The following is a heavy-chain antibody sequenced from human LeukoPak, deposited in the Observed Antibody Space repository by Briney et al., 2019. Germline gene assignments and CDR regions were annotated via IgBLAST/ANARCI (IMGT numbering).Heavy chain of an antibody. V-gene: IGHV4-30-2*01. CDR2: IYHSGST. CDR1: GGSISIGGYS. Sequence: SQTLSLTCAVSGGSISIGGYSWSWIRQPPGKGLEWIGYIYHSGSTYYNPSLKSRVTISVGRSKNQFSLKLSSVTAADTAVYYCARERYYYDSSGSRGHFFDYWGQGTLVTVSS. D-gene: IGHD3-22*01. CDR3: ARERYYYDSSGSRGHFFDY. J-gene: IGHJ4*02.